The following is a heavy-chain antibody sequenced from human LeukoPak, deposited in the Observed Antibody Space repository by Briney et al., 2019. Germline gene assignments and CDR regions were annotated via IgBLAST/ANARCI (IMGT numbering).Heavy chain of an antibody. J-gene: IGHJ4*02. Sequence: ASVKVSRKASGYTFTGYYMHWVRQAPGQGLEWMGWINPNSGGTNYAQKFQGRVTMTRDTSISTAYMELSRLRSDDTAVYYCARSDYYDSSGYYFDYWGQGTLVTVSS. V-gene: IGHV1-2*02. CDR2: INPNSGGT. D-gene: IGHD3-22*01. CDR1: GYTFTGYY. CDR3: ARSDYYDSSGYYFDY.